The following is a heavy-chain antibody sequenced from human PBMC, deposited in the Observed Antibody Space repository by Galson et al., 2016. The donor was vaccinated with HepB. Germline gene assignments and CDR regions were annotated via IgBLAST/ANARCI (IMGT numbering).Heavy chain of an antibody. Sequence: SVKVSCKASGYTFTSYAVHWVRQAPGQRLEWMGWITGGNDNTKYSQKLQGRVSITRDTPASTVSMELESLTSEDTAVYYCARGSVTNFPYFDAWGQGTLVTVSS. J-gene: IGHJ4*02. V-gene: IGHV1-3*01. CDR3: ARGSVTNFPYFDA. CDR2: ITGGNDNT. CDR1: GYTFTSYA. D-gene: IGHD2/OR15-2a*01.